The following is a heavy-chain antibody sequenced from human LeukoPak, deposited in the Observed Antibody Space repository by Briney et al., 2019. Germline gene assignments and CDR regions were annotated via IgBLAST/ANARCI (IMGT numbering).Heavy chain of an antibody. CDR3: ARDLGGSYFDY. J-gene: IGHJ4*02. V-gene: IGHV3-48*01. CDR2: ISSSSSTI. Sequence: GGSLRLSCAASGFTFSSYEMNWVRQAPGKGLEWVSYISSSSSTIYYADSVKGRFTISRDNAKNSLYLQMNSLRAEDTAVYYCARDLGGSYFDYWGQGTLVTVSS. CDR1: GFTFSSYE. D-gene: IGHD1-26*01.